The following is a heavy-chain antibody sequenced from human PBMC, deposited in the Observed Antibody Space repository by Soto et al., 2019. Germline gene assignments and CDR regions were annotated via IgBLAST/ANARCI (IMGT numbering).Heavy chain of an antibody. D-gene: IGHD3-10*01. J-gene: IGHJ6*02. CDR1: GFTFSSYS. Sequence: LRLSCAASGFTFSSYSMNWVRQAPGKGLEWVSSISSSSSYIYYADSVKGRFTISRDNAKNSLYLQMNSLRAEDTAVYYCARGGYGSGSYWDYYYYGMDVWGQGTTVTVSS. CDR2: ISSSSSYI. V-gene: IGHV3-21*01. CDR3: ARGGYGSGSYWDYYYYGMDV.